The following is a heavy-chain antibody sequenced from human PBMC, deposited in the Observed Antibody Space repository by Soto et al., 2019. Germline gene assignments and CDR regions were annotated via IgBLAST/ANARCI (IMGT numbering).Heavy chain of an antibody. CDR2: ISYDGSNK. CDR1: GFTFSSYG. CDR3: AKDVAIVVVVAALDY. V-gene: IGHV3-30*18. J-gene: IGHJ4*02. D-gene: IGHD2-15*01. Sequence: QVQLVESGGGVVQPGRSLRLSCAASGFTFSSYGMHWVRQAPGKGLEWVAVISYDGSNKYYADSVKVRFTISRDNSKNTLYLQMNSLRAEDTAVYYCAKDVAIVVVVAALDYWGQGTLVTVSS.